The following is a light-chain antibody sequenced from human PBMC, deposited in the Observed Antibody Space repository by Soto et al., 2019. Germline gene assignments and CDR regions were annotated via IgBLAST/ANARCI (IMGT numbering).Light chain of an antibody. CDR1: SSDVGGYNY. CDR3: SSYTSSSTLVV. J-gene: IGLJ1*01. V-gene: IGLV2-14*01. CDR2: DVS. Sequence: QPVLTQPASVSGSPGQSITISCTGTSSDVGGYNYVSWSQQHPGKAPKLMIYDVSNRPSGVSNRFSGSKSGNTASLTISGLQAEDEADYYCSSYTSSSTLVVFGTGTKLTVL.